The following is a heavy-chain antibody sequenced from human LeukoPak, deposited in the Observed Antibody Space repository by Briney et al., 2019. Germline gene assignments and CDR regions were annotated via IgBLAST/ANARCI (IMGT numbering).Heavy chain of an antibody. J-gene: IGHJ3*02. Sequence: GGTLRLSCAASGFTFSTYGMRGVRQAPGKGLEWVSGISGSGGSTYYSDSVKGRFTISRDNSKNTLYLEMNSLRAEDTAVYYCAKDFSSGWYFSDALDIWGQGRMVTVSS. CDR2: ISGSGGST. D-gene: IGHD6-19*01. V-gene: IGHV3-23*01. CDR3: AKDFSSGWYFSDALDI. CDR1: GFTFSTYG.